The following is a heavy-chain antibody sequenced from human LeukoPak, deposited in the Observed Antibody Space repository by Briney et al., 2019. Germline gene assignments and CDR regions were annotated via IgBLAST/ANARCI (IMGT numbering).Heavy chain of an antibody. D-gene: IGHD5-18*01. J-gene: IGHJ4*02. Sequence: ASVKVSCKASGYSFTRYGVGWVRQAPGQGLGWMGWINAYNGNTNYTQKFQGRVTMTTDTSTSTVYMELRSLKSDDTAVYYCARVRQLAQLCDSWGQGTLVTVSS. CDR1: GYSFTRYG. V-gene: IGHV1-18*01. CDR2: INAYNGNT. CDR3: ARVRQLAQLCDS.